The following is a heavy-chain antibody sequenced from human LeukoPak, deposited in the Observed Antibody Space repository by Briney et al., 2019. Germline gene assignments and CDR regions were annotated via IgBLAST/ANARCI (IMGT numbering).Heavy chain of an antibody. CDR3: ARDFGRAVAEDAFDI. J-gene: IGHJ3*02. Sequence: PSETLSLTCTVSGGSISSYYWSWIRQPPGKGLEWIGYIYYSGSTNYNPSLKSRVTISVDTSKNQFSLKLSSVTAADTAVYYCARDFGRAVAEDAFDIWGQGTMVTVSS. CDR2: IYYSGST. V-gene: IGHV4-59*01. CDR1: GGSISSYY. D-gene: IGHD6-19*01.